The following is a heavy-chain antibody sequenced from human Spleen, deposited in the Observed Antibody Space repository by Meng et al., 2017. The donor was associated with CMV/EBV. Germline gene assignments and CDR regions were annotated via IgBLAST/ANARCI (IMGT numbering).Heavy chain of an antibody. CDR2: ISHTGST. Sequence: ESLKISCAAFGFTFSSHNMNWIRQSPGKGLEWIGDISHTGSTNYIPSLKSRLTTSIDTSKSQFSLKLTSVTAADTAVYYCVRLRREHLARGVLDYWGQGTPVTVSS. V-gene: IGHV4-34*01. CDR1: GFTFSSHN. CDR3: VRLRREHLARGVLDY. D-gene: IGHD1/OR15-1a*01. J-gene: IGHJ4*02.